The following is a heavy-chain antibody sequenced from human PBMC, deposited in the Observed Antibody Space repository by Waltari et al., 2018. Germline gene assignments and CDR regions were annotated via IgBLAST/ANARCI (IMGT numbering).Heavy chain of an antibody. CDR3: AKAHWDYGNYYYYYMDG. V-gene: IGHV3-23*04. Sequence: EVQLVESGGGLVQPGGSLRLSCAASGFTFNSHAMNWVRQAPGGGPEWVSTICGNGVSRYYAGSVEGRFTISRDNSRNTVYLQMSSLRAEDTAIYYCAKAHWDYGNYYYYYMDGWGNGTTVIVSS. CDR2: ICGNGVSR. CDR1: GFTFNSHA. D-gene: IGHD1-7*01. J-gene: IGHJ6*03.